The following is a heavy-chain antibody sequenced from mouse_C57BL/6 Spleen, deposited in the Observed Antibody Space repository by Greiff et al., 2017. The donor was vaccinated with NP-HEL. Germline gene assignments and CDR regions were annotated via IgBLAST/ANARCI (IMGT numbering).Heavy chain of an antibody. Sequence: VKLVESGPELVKPGASVKISCKASGYSFTSYYIHWVKQRPGQGLEWIGWIYPGSGNTKYNEKFKGKATLTADTSSSTAYMQLSSLTSEDSAVYYCARPSQSYYFDYWGQGTTLTVSS. V-gene: IGHV1-66*01. J-gene: IGHJ2*01. CDR2: IYPGSGNT. CDR3: ARPSQSYYFDY. CDR1: GYSFTSYY.